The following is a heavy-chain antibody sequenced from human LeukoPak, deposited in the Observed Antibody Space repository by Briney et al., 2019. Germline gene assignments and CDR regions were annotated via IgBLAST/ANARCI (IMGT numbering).Heavy chain of an antibody. Sequence: GGSLRLSCAASGFTFSDYYMSWIRQAPGKGLEWVSSISSTSSHIYYGDSLEGRFTISRDNAKNSLYLQMNSLRAEDTAVYFCARLRSAQLRYFDIDYWGQGTLVTVSS. D-gene: IGHD5-24*01. CDR3: ARLRSAQLRYFDIDY. J-gene: IGHJ4*02. CDR2: ISSTSSHI. CDR1: GFTFSDYY. V-gene: IGHV3-11*06.